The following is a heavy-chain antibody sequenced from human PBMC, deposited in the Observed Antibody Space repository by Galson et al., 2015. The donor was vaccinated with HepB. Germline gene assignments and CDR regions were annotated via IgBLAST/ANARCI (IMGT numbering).Heavy chain of an antibody. J-gene: IGHJ4*02. Sequence: SLRLSCAASGFTFSSYSMNWVRQAPGKGLEWVSSISSSSSYIYYADSVKGRFTISRDNAKNSLYLQMNSLRAEDTAVYYCARGSAKTTVVTLLPTDYWGQGTLVTVSS. D-gene: IGHD4-23*01. CDR1: GFTFSSYS. V-gene: IGHV3-21*01. CDR2: ISSSSSYI. CDR3: ARGSAKTTVVTLLPTDY.